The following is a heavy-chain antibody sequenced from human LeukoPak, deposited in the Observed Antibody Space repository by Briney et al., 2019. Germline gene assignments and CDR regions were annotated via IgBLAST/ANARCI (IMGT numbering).Heavy chain of an antibody. D-gene: IGHD2/OR15-2a*01. CDR3: ARHRSFLRANWFDP. Sequence: PSETLSLTCTVSGGSISSGSYYWSWIRQPPGKGLEWIGEINHSGSTNYNPSLKSRVTISVDTSKNQFSLKLSSVTAADTAVYYCARHRSFLRANWFDPWGQGTLVTVSS. V-gene: IGHV4-39*01. CDR1: GGSISSGSYY. CDR2: INHSGST. J-gene: IGHJ5*02.